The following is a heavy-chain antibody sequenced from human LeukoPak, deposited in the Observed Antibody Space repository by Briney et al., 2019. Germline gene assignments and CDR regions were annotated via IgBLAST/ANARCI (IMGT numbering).Heavy chain of an antibody. CDR3: TRVEETATTAAIIRKYSYYYYYMDV. V-gene: IGHV3-7*01. D-gene: IGHD4-11*01. J-gene: IGHJ6*03. Sequence: GGSLRLSCAASGFTFSSYWMSWVRQAPGKGLEWVANIKRDGSEKYYVDSVKGRFTISRDNAKNSLYLQMSSLRAEDTAVYYCTRVEETATTAAIIRKYSYYYYYMDVWGKGNTVTVSS. CDR2: IKRDGSEK. CDR1: GFTFSSYW.